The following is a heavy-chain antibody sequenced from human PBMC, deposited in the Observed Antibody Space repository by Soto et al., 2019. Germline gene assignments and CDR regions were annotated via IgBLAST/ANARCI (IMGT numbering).Heavy chain of an antibody. CDR1: GFSCSSYA. V-gene: IGHV3-30-3*01. Sequence: GGALRGSCAASGFSCSSYAMHWVRQAPGKGLEWVAVISYDGSNKYYADSVKGRFTISRDNSKNTLYLQMNSLRAEDTAVYYCARDIHQADAYYYYGMDVWGQGTTVTVSS. CDR3: ARDIHQADAYYYYGMDV. J-gene: IGHJ6*02. CDR2: ISYDGSNK. D-gene: IGHD2-15*01.